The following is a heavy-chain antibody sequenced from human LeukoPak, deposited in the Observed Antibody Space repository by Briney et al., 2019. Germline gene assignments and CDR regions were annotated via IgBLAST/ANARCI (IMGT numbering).Heavy chain of an antibody. J-gene: IGHJ4*02. CDR1: GFSFSHYA. Sequence: GGSLRLSCAASGFSFSHYALHWVRQAPGKGLEWLAFISYDGNVKYYADSVKGRFTVSRDDSKITLYLQMSSLRTEDTALYYCARDFSTKHSQDYWGQGTLVTVSS. CDR2: ISYDGNVK. V-gene: IGHV3-30-3*01. CDR3: ARDFSTKHSQDY. D-gene: IGHD1-26*01.